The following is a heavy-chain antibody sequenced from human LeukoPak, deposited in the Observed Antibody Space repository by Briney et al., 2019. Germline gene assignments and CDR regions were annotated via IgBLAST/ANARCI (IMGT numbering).Heavy chain of an antibody. J-gene: IGHJ4*02. CDR2: ISYDGSNK. CDR3: ARATSFDY. Sequence: GRSLRLSCAASGFTFSSYAMHWVRQAPSKGLEWVAVISYDGSNKYYADSVKGRFTISRDNSKNTLYLQMNSLRAEDTAVYYCARATSFDYWGQGTLVTVSS. CDR1: GFTFSSYA. V-gene: IGHV3-30-3*01.